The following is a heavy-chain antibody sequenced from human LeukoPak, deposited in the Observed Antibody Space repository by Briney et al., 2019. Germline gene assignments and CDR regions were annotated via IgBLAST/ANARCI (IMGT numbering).Heavy chain of an antibody. Sequence: PGGSLRLSCAASGFTFNIYAMSWVRQAPGKGLEWVSGISASGGSTYNADSVKGRFTISRDNSKNTLYLQMNSLRAEDTAVYYCARAELFAIIFDYWGQGTLVTVSS. V-gene: IGHV3-23*01. D-gene: IGHD2-21*01. J-gene: IGHJ4*02. CDR1: GFTFNIYA. CDR2: ISASGGST. CDR3: ARAELFAIIFDY.